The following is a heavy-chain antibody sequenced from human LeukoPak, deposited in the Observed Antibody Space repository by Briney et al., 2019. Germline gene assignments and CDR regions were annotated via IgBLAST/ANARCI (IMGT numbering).Heavy chain of an antibody. V-gene: IGHV3-30*18. CDR1: GFTFSTYG. D-gene: IGHD3-10*01. CDR3: ANYGSVSYFAY. CDR2: ISYDGSNK. Sequence: GGSLRLSCAASGFTFSTYGMHWVRQAPGKELEWVAVISYDGSNKYYADSVKGRFTISRDNSKNTLYLQMISLRAEDTAVYYCANYGSVSYFAYWGQGTLVTVSS. J-gene: IGHJ4*02.